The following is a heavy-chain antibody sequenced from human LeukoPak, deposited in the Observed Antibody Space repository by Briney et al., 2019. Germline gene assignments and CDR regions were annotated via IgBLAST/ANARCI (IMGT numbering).Heavy chain of an antibody. V-gene: IGHV4-39*07. CDR1: GGSISSSSYY. J-gene: IGHJ5*02. D-gene: IGHD3-10*01. Sequence: SETLSLTCTVSGGSISSSSYYWGWIRQPPGKGPEWIGSIYYSGSTYYNPSLKSRVTISVDTSKNQLSLKLSSVTAADTAVYYCARFGRYGSGIGWFDPWGQGTLVTVSS. CDR3: ARFGRYGSGIGWFDP. CDR2: IYYSGST.